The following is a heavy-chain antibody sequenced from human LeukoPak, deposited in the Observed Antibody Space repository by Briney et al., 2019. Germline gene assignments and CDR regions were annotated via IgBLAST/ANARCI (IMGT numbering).Heavy chain of an antibody. CDR1: GFTFSSYW. CDR2: IKQDGSEK. Sequence: GGSLRLSCAASGFTFSSYWMSWVRQAPGKGLERVANIKQDGSEKYYVDSVKGRFTISRDNAKNSLYLQMNSLRAEDTAVYYCARAGGDGYSYGSGGYWGQGTLVTVSS. V-gene: IGHV3-7*01. D-gene: IGHD5-18*01. J-gene: IGHJ4*02. CDR3: ARAGGDGYSYGSGGY.